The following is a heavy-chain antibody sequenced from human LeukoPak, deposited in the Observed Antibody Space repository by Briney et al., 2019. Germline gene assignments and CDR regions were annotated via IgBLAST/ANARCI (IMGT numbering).Heavy chain of an antibody. J-gene: IGHJ4*02. CDR3: ARDSDWTVDY. D-gene: IGHD3-9*01. V-gene: IGHV3-30-3*01. CDR2: ISKDGSDK. CDR1: GFTFSDYA. Sequence: GGSLRLSCAASGFTFSDYAMHWVRQAPGKGLEWVAVISKDGSDKYYPGSVRGRFTISRDNSKNTIYLQMDSLRAEDTAIYYCARDSDWTVDYWGQGTLVTVSS.